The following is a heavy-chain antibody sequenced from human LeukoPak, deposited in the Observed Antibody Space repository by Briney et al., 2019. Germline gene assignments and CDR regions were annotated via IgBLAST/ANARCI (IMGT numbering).Heavy chain of an antibody. CDR2: IYYSGNT. J-gene: IGHJ5*01. D-gene: IGHD3-22*01. V-gene: IGHV4-39*01. CDR3: AGHEGIVVITAYNWFDP. CDR1: GDSISNTFYY. Sequence: SETLSLTCTVSGDSISNTFYYWGWIRQPPGKGLEWIGSIYYSGNTYYNPSLKSRVTISVDTSNNQFSLKLISVTAADTAVYYCAGHEGIVVITAYNWFDPWGQGTLVTVSS.